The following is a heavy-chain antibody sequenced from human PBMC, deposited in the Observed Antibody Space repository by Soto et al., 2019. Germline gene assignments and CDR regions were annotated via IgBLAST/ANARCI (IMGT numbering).Heavy chain of an antibody. V-gene: IGHV1-46*01. CDR2: INPSGGST. CDR1: GYTFTSYD. Sequence: ASVKVSFKASGYTFTSYDMHWVRQAPGQGLEWMGIINPSGGSTIYAQKFQGRVTMTRDTSTSTVYMELSSLRSEDTAVYYCAREVVPADTLRDYGMDVWGQGTTVTVSS. CDR3: AREVVPADTLRDYGMDV. D-gene: IGHD2-2*01. J-gene: IGHJ6*02.